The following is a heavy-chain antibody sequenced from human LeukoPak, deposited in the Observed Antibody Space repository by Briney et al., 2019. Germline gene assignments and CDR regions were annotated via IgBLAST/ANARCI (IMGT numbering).Heavy chain of an antibody. CDR2: IKKKTDGGPT. Sequence: GVSLRLSCAASGFTFSNAWMSWVRQAPGKGLEWFGRIKKKTDGGPTDYAAPVKGRFTISRDDSKNTLYLQMNSLKTEDTAVYYCTTEGWNGAQGTLVTVPS. CDR1: GFTFSNAW. D-gene: IGHD1-1*01. V-gene: IGHV3-15*01. CDR3: TTEGWN. J-gene: IGHJ4*02.